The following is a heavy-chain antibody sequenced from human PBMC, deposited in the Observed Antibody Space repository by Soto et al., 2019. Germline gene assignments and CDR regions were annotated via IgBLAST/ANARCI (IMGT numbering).Heavy chain of an antibody. CDR3: AKPSYDYIWGTYRPDY. V-gene: IGHV3-23*01. J-gene: IGHJ4*02. D-gene: IGHD3-16*02. CDR1: GFTFSSYA. Sequence: GSLRLSCAAPGFTFSSYAMSWVRQAPGKGLEWVSAISGSGGSTYYADSVKGRFTISRDNSKNTLYLQMNSLRAEDTAVYYCAKPSYDYIWGTYRPDYWGQGTLVTVSS. CDR2: ISGSGGST.